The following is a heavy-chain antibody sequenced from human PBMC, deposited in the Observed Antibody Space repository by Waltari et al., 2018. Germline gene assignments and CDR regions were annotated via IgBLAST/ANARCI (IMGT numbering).Heavy chain of an antibody. CDR1: GGSISSSSYY. CDR2: IYYSGST. CDR3: ARGSGSYYNVGHHRLPVPLWY. D-gene: IGHD3-10*01. J-gene: IGHJ4*02. V-gene: IGHV4-39*07. Sequence: QLQLQESGPGLVKPSETLSLTCPVSGGSISSSSYYWGWIRQPPGKGLGWIGSIYYSGSTYYNPSLKSRVTISVDTSKNQFSLKLSSVTAADTAVYYCARGSGSYYNVGHHRLPVPLWYWGQGTLVTVSS.